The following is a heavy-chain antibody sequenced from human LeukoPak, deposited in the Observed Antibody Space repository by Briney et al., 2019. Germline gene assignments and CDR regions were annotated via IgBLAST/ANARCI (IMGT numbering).Heavy chain of an antibody. D-gene: IGHD2-15*01. V-gene: IGHV3-30*18. Sequence: PGRSLRLSCAASGFTFSSYGMHWVRQAPGKGLEWVAVISYDGNNKYYADSVKGRFTISRDNSKNTLYLQMNSLRAEDTAVYYCAKEFHIVVVVAAAGNAFDIWGQGTMVTVSS. J-gene: IGHJ3*02. CDR2: ISYDGNNK. CDR1: GFTFSSYG. CDR3: AKEFHIVVVVAAAGNAFDI.